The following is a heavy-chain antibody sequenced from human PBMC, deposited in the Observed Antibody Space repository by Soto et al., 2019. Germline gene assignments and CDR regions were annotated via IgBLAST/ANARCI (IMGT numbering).Heavy chain of an antibody. D-gene: IGHD6-6*01. CDR3: AKEASSSSEGVDWFDP. CDR2: ISYDGSNK. Sequence: QVQLVESGGGVVQPGRSLRLSCAASGFTFSSYGMHWVRQAPGKGLEWVAVISYDGSNKYYADSVKGRFTISRDNSKNTLYLQMNSLRAEYTAVYYCAKEASSSSEGVDWFDPWGQGTLGTVSS. CDR1: GFTFSSYG. V-gene: IGHV3-30*18. J-gene: IGHJ5*02.